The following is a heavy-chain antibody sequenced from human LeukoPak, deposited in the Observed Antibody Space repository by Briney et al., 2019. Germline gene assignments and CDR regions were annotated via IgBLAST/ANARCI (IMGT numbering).Heavy chain of an antibody. CDR2: ISYDGSNK. CDR3: AKARVAAAGENYYYYGMDV. V-gene: IGHV3-30*18. Sequence: GRSLRLSCAASGFTFSSYGMHWVRQAPGKGLEWVAAISYDGSNKYYADSVKGRFTISRDNSKNTLYLQMNSLRAEDTAVYYCAKARVAAAGENYYYYGMDVWGKGTTVTVSS. J-gene: IGHJ6*04. D-gene: IGHD6-13*01. CDR1: GFTFSSYG.